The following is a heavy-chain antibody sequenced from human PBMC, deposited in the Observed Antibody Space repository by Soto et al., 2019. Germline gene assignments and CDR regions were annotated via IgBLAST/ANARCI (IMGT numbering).Heavy chain of an antibody. J-gene: IGHJ6*02. CDR1: GYTFSTYS. Sequence: QVQLVQSGTEVKKSGASVRVSCKASGYTFSTYSVSWVRQAPGQGLEWMGWISAYNGYTNYAQKFQDRLTLTTDTSPSTAYMELRSLRFDXXXXXXXXXDRISRGRIXXXXXVWGQ. CDR3: XXDRISRGRIXXXXXV. D-gene: IGHD2-21*01. CDR2: ISAYNGYT. V-gene: IGHV1-18*01.